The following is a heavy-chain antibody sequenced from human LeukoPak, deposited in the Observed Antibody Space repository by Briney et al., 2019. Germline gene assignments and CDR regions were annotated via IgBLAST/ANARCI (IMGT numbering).Heavy chain of an antibody. V-gene: IGHV3-23*01. CDR3: ARDLWFGDHTSWFDP. Sequence: PGGSLRLSCAASGFTFSSYAMSWVRQAPGKGLEWVSAISGSGGSTYYADSVKGRFTISRDNSKNTLYLQMNSLRAEDTAVYYCARDLWFGDHTSWFDPWGQGTLVTVSS. CDR2: ISGSGGST. J-gene: IGHJ5*02. D-gene: IGHD3-10*01. CDR1: GFTFSSYA.